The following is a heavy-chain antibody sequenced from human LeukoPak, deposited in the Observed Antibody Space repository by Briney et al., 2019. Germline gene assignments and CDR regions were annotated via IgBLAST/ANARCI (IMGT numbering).Heavy chain of an antibody. J-gene: IGHJ4*02. CDR1: GGPFSGYY. D-gene: IGHD2-2*01. Sequence: KPSETLSLTCAVYGGPFSGYYWSWIRQPPGKGLEWIGEINHSGSTNYNPSLKSRVTISVDTSKNQFSLKLSSVTAADTAVYYCARKYCSSTSCLVRSRYFDYWGQGTLVAVSS. CDR2: INHSGST. CDR3: ARKYCSSTSCLVRSRYFDY. V-gene: IGHV4-34*01.